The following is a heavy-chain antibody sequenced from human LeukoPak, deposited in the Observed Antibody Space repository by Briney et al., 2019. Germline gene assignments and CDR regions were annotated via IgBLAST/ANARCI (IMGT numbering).Heavy chain of an antibody. V-gene: IGHV4-4*07. CDR1: GGSISGYY. CDR2: IYTTGST. D-gene: IGHD2-2*01. CDR3: ARDVVVVPAAIHYGMDV. Sequence: SETLSLTCTVSGGSISGYYWSWIRQPAGKGLEWIGRIYTTGSTDYNPSLKSRVTMSVDTSKNQFSLRLSSVTAADTAVYYCARDVVVVPAAIHYGMDVWGQGTTVTVSS. J-gene: IGHJ6*02.